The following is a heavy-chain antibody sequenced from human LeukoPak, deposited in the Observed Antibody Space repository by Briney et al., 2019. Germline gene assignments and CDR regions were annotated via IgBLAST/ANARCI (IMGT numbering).Heavy chain of an antibody. CDR3: ARVPFGDINWFDP. Sequence: GGSLRLSCAASGFTFSSYSMNWVRQAPGKGLEWVSYIGSSSSTIHYADSVKGRFTISRDNAKDSLYLQMNSLRDEDTAVYYCARVPFGDINWFDPWGQGTLVSVST. CDR2: IGSSSSTI. CDR1: GFTFSSYS. J-gene: IGHJ5*02. D-gene: IGHD3-10*01. V-gene: IGHV3-48*02.